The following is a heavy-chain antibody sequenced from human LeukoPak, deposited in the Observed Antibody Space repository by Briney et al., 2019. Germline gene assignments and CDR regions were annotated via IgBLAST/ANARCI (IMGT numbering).Heavy chain of an antibody. CDR1: GYTFTSYG. V-gene: IGHV1-18*01. CDR3: ARAGEQPYYYGMDV. Sequence: GASVKVSCKASGYTFTSYGISWVRQAPRQGLEWMGWISAYNGNTNYAQKLQGRVTMTTDTSTSTAYMELRSLRSDDTAVYYCARAGEQPYYYGMDVWGQGTTVTVSS. D-gene: IGHD6-13*01. CDR2: ISAYNGNT. J-gene: IGHJ6*02.